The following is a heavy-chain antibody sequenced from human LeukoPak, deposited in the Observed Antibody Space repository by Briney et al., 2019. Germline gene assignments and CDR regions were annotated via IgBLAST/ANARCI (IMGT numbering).Heavy chain of an antibody. CDR1: GYSFTSYW. V-gene: IGHV5-51*01. Sequence: GESLKISCKGSGYSFTSYWIGWVRQMPGKGLEWMGIVYPGDSDTRYSPSFQGQVTISADKSISTAYLQWSSLKASDTAIYYCARHAPAGYRYPDYWGQGTLVTVSS. CDR3: ARHAPAGYRYPDY. D-gene: IGHD5-18*01. J-gene: IGHJ4*02. CDR2: VYPGDSDT.